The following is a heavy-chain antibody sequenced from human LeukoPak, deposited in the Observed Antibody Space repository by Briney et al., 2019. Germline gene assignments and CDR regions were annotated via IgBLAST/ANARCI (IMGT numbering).Heavy chain of an antibody. CDR3: ARDPNGDYIGAFDM. Sequence: PGGSLRLSCTASGFTFSTYAMMWVRQIPGKGLEWFSAITAGSGSALYADSVKGRFTISRDDSKHTLFLQMNSLRAEDTAVYYCARDPNGDYIGAFDMWGPGTMVTVSS. J-gene: IGHJ3*02. CDR2: ITAGSGSA. D-gene: IGHD4-17*01. CDR1: GFTFSTYA. V-gene: IGHV3-23*01.